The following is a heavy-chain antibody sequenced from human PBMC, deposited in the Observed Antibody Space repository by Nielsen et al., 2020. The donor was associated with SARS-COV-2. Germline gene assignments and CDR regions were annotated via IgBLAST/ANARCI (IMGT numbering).Heavy chain of an antibody. V-gene: IGHV1-2*06. Sequence: ASVQVSCKASGYTFTDYYIHWVRQAPAQGLEWMGRINPYSGGRNYAPKFQGTVTMTRDTSISTAYMELTSLRSADTAVYYCARELRVGMAINGPSDIWGQGTMVTVSS. J-gene: IGHJ3*02. D-gene: IGHD5-24*01. CDR2: INPYSGGR. CDR1: GYTFTDYY. CDR3: ARELRVGMAINGPSDI.